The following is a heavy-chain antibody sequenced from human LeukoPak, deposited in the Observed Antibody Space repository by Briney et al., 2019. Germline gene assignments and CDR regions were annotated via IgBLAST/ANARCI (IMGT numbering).Heavy chain of an antibody. V-gene: IGHV1-8*01. J-gene: IGHJ5*02. CDR1: GYTFTSYD. D-gene: IGHD2-2*01. CDR2: MNPNSGAT. Sequence: ASVKVSCKASGYTFTSYDFNWLRQATGQGPEWMGWMNPNSGATGYAQKFQGRVTMTRSASINTAYMELSNLRSEDTAVYYCARVVGYCSSTSCIRVNNWFDPWGQGTLVTVSS. CDR3: ARVVGYCSSTSCIRVNNWFDP.